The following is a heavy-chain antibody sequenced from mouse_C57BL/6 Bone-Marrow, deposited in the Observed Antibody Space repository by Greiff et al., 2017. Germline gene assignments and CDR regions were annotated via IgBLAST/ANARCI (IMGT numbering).Heavy chain of an antibody. J-gene: IGHJ3*01. V-gene: IGHV14-2*01. CDR3: APIYYYGSSSPAY. CDR2: IDPEDGDT. CDR1: GFNITDYY. Sequence: VQLKESGAELVKPGASVKLSCTASGFNITDYYMHWVKQRTEQGLEWIGRIDPEDGDTKYAPKFQGKATITADTSSNTAYLQLSSLTSEDTAVYYCAPIYYYGSSSPAYWGQGTLVTVSA. D-gene: IGHD1-1*01.